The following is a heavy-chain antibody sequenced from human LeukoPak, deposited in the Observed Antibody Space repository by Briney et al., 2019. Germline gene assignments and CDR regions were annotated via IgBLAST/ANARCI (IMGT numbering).Heavy chain of an antibody. D-gene: IGHD3-9*01. V-gene: IGHV1-8*01. CDR1: GYTFTTHD. Sequence: ASVKVSCKASGYTFTTHDLTWVRQATGQGLEWMGWMNPGSGDTAYAQKFQGRVTMTRDTSMSTAYMELNNLGSEDTAIYYCARGLGGYNTDWFPVSGYWGQGTPVTVSS. J-gene: IGHJ4*02. CDR3: ARGLGGYNTDWFPVSGY. CDR2: MNPGSGDT.